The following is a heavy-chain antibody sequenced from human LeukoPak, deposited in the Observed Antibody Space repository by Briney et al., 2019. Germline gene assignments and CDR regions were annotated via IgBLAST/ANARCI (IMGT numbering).Heavy chain of an antibody. CDR1: GVTFSSYA. V-gene: IGHV3-30*04. CDR3: ARGRGIVVVITFDY. D-gene: IGHD3-22*01. Sequence: GGSLRLSCAASGVTFSSYAMHWVRQAPGMGLEWVAVISYDGSNKYYADSVKGRFTISRDNAKNSLYLQMNSLRAGDTAVYYCARGRGIVVVITFDYWGQGTLVTVSS. J-gene: IGHJ4*02. CDR2: ISYDGSNK.